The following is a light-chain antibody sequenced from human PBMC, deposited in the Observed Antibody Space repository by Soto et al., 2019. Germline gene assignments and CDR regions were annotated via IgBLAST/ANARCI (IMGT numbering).Light chain of an antibody. J-gene: IGKJ4*01. Sequence: DIHMTQSPSSLSASVGHIFTITCQASQDINKYLNWYQQKSGKAPKLLIYDASDLETGVPSRFSGSGSGTDFTFTISSMKTEDIETYYCPQYDNLTLTFGGGTKVDI. CDR2: DAS. CDR1: QDINKY. CDR3: PQYDNLTLT. V-gene: IGKV1-33*01.